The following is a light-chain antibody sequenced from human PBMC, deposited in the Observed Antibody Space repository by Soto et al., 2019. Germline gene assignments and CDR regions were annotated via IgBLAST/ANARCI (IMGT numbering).Light chain of an antibody. CDR1: HIFLYSSNNKNY. J-gene: IGKJ1*01. Sequence: DIVMTQSPASLAVSLCERATINFKSSHIFLYSSNNKNYLAWYQQKPGQPPKLLIYWASTRESGVPDRFSGSGSGTDFTLTISSLQAEDVAVYYCQQYYSTPWTFGQGTKVDIK. V-gene: IGKV4-1*01. CDR2: WAS. CDR3: QQYYSTPWT.